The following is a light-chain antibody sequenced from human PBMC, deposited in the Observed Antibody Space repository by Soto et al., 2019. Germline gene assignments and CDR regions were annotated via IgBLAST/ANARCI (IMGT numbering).Light chain of an antibody. Sequence: DIQMTQSPSTLSASVGDTVTITCRASQTISGWLAWYQQRPGKAPNLLIFDASTVESGVPSRFSGSGSGTTFTLTISSLQSDDFATYYCLQYNGYYRTFGQGTKVDIK. CDR1: QTISGW. J-gene: IGKJ1*01. CDR2: DAS. CDR3: LQYNGYYRT. V-gene: IGKV1-5*01.